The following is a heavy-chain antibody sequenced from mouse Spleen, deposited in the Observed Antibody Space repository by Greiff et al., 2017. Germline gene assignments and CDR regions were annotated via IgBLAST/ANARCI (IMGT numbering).Heavy chain of an antibody. Sequence: EVKGGESGGGLVQPGGSLSLVCADDGFTFNDYYMSWVRKPPGKELEWWGFIRNKANGYTTEYSASGKGRFTISRDHSQSILSLQITSLRSTYSAPYYCAQFFNSSWFASFGQVTLVTVSA. CDR1: GFTFNDYY. V-gene: IGHV7-3*01. CDR2: IRNKANGYTT. D-gene: IGHD1-3*01. J-gene: IGHJ3*01. CDR3: AQFFNSSWFAS.